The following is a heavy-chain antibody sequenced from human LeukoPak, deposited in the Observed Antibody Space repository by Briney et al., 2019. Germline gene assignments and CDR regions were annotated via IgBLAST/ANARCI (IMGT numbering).Heavy chain of an antibody. CDR2: ISDRGGET. J-gene: IGHJ4*02. D-gene: IGHD6-19*01. Sequence: GRSLRLSCAASGFTFSNLAMGWVRQAPGKGLEWVSVISDRGGETYYADSVKGRFTISRDNTRNTLYLQMSRLRVEDTAVYYCAKDARRSSGWYFFDHWGQGNLVTVSS. CDR1: GFTFSNLA. V-gene: IGHV3-23*01. CDR3: AKDARRSSGWYFFDH.